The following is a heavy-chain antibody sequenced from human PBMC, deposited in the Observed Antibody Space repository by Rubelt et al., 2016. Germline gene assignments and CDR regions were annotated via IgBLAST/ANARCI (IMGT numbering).Heavy chain of an antibody. V-gene: IGHV1-69*02. CDR3: ASALPAAGCFDY. J-gene: IGHJ4*02. D-gene: IGHD6-13*01. CDR2: IIPILGIA. Sequence: SWVRQAPGQGLEWMGRIIPILGIANYAQKFQGRVTITADKSTSTAYMELSSLRSEDTAVYYCASALPAAGCFDYWGQGTLVTVSS.